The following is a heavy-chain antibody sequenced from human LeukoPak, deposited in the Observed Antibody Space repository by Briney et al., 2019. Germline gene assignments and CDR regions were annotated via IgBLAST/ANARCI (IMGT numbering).Heavy chain of an antibody. D-gene: IGHD5-18*01. Sequence: SQTLSLTCAVSGGSISSGGYSWSWIRQPPGKGLEWIGYIYHSGSTYYNPSLKSRVTISVDRPKNQFSLKLSSVTAADTAVYYCARTGANTAMVTGWGQGTLVTVSS. CDR3: ARTGANTAMVTG. J-gene: IGHJ4*02. CDR1: GGSISSGGYS. V-gene: IGHV4-30-2*01. CDR2: IYHSGST.